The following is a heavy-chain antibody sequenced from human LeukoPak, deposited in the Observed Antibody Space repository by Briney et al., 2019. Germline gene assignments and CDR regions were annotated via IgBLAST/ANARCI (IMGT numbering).Heavy chain of an antibody. Sequence: GGSLRLSCAASGFTFSTYAMNWVRQAPGKGLEWVSAISGSGGSTYYADSVKGRFTISRDNSKNTLYLQMNSLRAEDTAVYYCAKGASTGTTPLYFDYWGQGTLVTVSS. CDR1: GFTFSTYA. V-gene: IGHV3-23*01. CDR2: ISGSGGST. J-gene: IGHJ4*02. D-gene: IGHD1-1*01. CDR3: AKGASTGTTPLYFDY.